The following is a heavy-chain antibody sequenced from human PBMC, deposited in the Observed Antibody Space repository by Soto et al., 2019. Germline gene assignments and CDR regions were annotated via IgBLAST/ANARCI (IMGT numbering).Heavy chain of an antibody. D-gene: IGHD3-16*01. V-gene: IGHV3-7*01. Sequence: EVQLVESGGGLVQPGGSLRLSCAASGFTFSSYWMSWVRQAPGKGLEWVANMNQDGSQNFYVDSVKGRFTISRDNAKTSLYLQMNSLRDEDTAVYYCVRDDGWGWLRFDYWGRGTLVTVSS. CDR1: GFTFSSYW. CDR2: MNQDGSQN. CDR3: VRDDGWGWLRFDY. J-gene: IGHJ4*02.